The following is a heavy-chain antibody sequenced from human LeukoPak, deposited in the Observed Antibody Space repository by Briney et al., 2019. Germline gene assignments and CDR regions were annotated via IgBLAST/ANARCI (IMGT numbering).Heavy chain of an antibody. J-gene: IGHJ4*01. CDR1: GGSISSYY. V-gene: IGHV4-59*08. Sequence: SETLSLTCTVSGGSISSYYWSWIRQPPGKGLEWIGYIYYSGSTNYNPSLKSRVTISVDTSKNQFSLKLSSVTAADTAVYYCARHRLYYGSGSYYNDWGQEPWSPSPQ. CDR3: ARHRLYYGSGSYYND. D-gene: IGHD3-10*01. CDR2: IYYSGST.